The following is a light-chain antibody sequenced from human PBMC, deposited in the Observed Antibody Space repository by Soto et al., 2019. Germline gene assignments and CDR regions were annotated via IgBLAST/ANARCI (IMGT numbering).Light chain of an antibody. CDR1: QGISNW. CDR3: QQTNSFPLT. J-gene: IGKJ4*01. CDR2: GAS. V-gene: IGKV1D-12*01. Sequence: DIQMTQCPASVSASVGDRVTITCRASQGISNWLAWYQQKPGKAPNLLIYGASSLQSGVPLRFSGSGSGTDFTLTISSLQPEDFATYYCQQTNSFPLTFGGGTKVEI.